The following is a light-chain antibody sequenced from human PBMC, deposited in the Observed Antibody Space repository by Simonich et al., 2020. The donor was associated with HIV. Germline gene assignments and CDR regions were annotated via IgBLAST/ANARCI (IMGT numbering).Light chain of an antibody. CDR3: SSYTSSSTYV. Sequence: QSALTQPPSASGSPGQSVTISCTGTSSDVGGYNYVSWYQQHPGKAPKLMIYEVSQRPSGVPDRFSGSKSGNPASLTVSGLQAEDEADYYCSSYTSSSTYVFGTGTKVTVL. J-gene: IGLJ1*01. CDR1: SSDVGGYNY. CDR2: EVS. V-gene: IGLV2-8*01.